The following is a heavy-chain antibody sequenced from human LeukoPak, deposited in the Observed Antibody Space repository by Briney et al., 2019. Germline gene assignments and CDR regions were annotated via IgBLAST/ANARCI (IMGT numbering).Heavy chain of an antibody. CDR1: GGTFSSYA. CDR3: ARGRTIFGVVNYYYYYMDV. D-gene: IGHD3-3*01. J-gene: IGHJ6*03. CDR2: IIPIFGTA. Sequence: SVKVSCKASGGTFSSYAISWLRQAPGQGLERMGGIIPIFGTANCAQKFQGRVTITADESTSTAYMELSSLRSEDTAVYYCARGRTIFGVVNYYYYYMDVWGKGTTVTVSS. V-gene: IGHV1-69*13.